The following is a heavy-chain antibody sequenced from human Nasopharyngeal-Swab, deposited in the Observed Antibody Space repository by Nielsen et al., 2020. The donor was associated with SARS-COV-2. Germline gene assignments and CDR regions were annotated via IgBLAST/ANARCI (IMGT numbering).Heavy chain of an antibody. V-gene: IGHV1-2*06. D-gene: IGHD3-22*01. J-gene: IGHJ4*02. CDR2: INPNSGGT. Sequence: WVRQAPGQGLEWMGRINPNSGGTNYAQKFQGRVTMTRDTSISTAYMELSRLRSDDTAVEDGARGNYDSSGYYYNFDYWGQGTLVTDSS. CDR3: ARGNYDSSGYYYNFDY.